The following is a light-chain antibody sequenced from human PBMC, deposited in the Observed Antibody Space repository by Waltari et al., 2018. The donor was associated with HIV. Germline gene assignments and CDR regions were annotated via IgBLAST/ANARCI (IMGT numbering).Light chain of an antibody. J-gene: IGLJ2*01. CDR2: DSN. CDR3: LLSFDGTLV. CDR1: AGVVPSGHW. Sequence: QPVLTRESSLTVSPGGPVLLTCASSAGVVPSGHWPYWFQLRPGQAPKSLIFDSNNRYPWTPARFAGSLLGGKAALSLTGAQPEDEAAYYCLLSFDGTLVFGGGT. V-gene: IGLV7-46*01.